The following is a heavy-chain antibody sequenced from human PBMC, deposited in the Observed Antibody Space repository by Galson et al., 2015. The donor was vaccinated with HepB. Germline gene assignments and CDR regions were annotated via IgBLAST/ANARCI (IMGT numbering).Heavy chain of an antibody. Sequence: SLRLSCAASGFSVYSNYMNWVRQAPGKGLEWVSLIYDSSSSTNYADFVRGRFPISRDTSKNTVYLQMSRLRADDTAMYYCAQLGTGYWGRGTLVTVSS. D-gene: IGHD7-27*01. V-gene: IGHV3-53*01. CDR1: GFSVYSNY. CDR2: IYDSSSST. J-gene: IGHJ4*02. CDR3: AQLGTGY.